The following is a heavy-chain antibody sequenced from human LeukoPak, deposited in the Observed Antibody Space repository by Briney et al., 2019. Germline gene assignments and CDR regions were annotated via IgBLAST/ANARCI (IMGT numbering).Heavy chain of an antibody. Sequence: SVKVSCKASGGTFSSYAISWVRQAPGQGLEWMGGIIPIFGTANYAQKFQGRVTITADESTSTAYMELSSLRSEDTAVYYCARAVEFRRDGYNFGYWGQGTLVTVSS. D-gene: IGHD5-24*01. CDR2: IIPIFGTA. CDR3: ARAVEFRRDGYNFGY. V-gene: IGHV1-69*13. J-gene: IGHJ4*02. CDR1: GGTFSSYA.